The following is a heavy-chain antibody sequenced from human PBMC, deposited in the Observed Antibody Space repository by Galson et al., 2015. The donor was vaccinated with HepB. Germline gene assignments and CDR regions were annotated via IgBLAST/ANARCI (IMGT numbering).Heavy chain of an antibody. D-gene: IGHD3-10*01. J-gene: IGHJ1*01. V-gene: IGHV1-18*04. CDR2: IRPDNGGT. Sequence: QSGAEVKKPGESLRISCKASGYTFTSFGISWVRQAPGQGLEWVGWIRPDNGGTNYAQNLQDRVTMSTDTSTSTAYMELRSLRYDDTAVYYCARGPYFGELTRILVLQHWGQGSLVTVSS. CDR1: GYTFTSFG. CDR3: ARGPYFGELTRILVLQH.